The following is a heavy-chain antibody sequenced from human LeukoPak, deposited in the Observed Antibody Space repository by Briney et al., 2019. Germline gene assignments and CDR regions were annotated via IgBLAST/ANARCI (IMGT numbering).Heavy chain of an antibody. V-gene: IGHV4-59*01. D-gene: IGHD3-16*02. CDR2: IYYSGST. CDR1: GGSFSGSY. J-gene: IGHJ4*02. CDR3: AGVTTYYDYVWGSYQPYYFDY. Sequence: SETLSLTCTVSGGSFSGSYWSWIRQPPGKGLEWIGYIYYSGSTNYNPSLKSRVTISVDTSKNQFSLKLSSVTAADTAVYYCAGVTTYYDYVWGSYQPYYFDYWGQGTLVTVSS.